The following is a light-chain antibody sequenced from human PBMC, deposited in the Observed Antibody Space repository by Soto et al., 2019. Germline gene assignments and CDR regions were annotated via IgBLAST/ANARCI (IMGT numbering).Light chain of an antibody. CDR3: LLYYGGTWV. CDR1: TGAVTSGHY. V-gene: IGLV7-43*01. Sequence: QAVVTQDPSLTVSPGGTVTLTCASSTGAVTSGHYPNWFQQKPGQAPRMLIYSTSNKHSWAPARFSGFLLGDRAALTLSGVQPEDEAEYHCLLYYGGTWVFGGGTKLTVL. CDR2: STS. J-gene: IGLJ3*02.